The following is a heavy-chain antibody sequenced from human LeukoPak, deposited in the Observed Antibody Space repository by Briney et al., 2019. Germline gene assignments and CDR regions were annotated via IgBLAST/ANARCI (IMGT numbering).Heavy chain of an antibody. CDR1: GYTFTSYY. V-gene: IGHV1-46*01. CDR3: ARSIAVADDY. D-gene: IGHD6-19*01. J-gene: IGHJ4*02. Sequence: ASVKVSCKASGYTFTSYYMHWVRQAPGLGLEWMGIINPSGGSTSYAQKFQGRVTMTRDTSTSTVYMELSSLRSEDTAVFYCARSIAVADDYWGQGTLVTVSS. CDR2: INPSGGST.